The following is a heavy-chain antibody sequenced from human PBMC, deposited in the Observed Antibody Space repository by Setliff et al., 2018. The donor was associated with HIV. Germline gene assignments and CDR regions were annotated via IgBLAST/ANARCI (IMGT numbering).Heavy chain of an antibody. J-gene: IGHJ6*03. CDR1: GYTFTSYG. CDR3: ARGYPSSPYYYYMDV. CDR2: ISAYNGNT. Sequence: ASVKVSCKASGYTFTSYGISWVRQAPGQGLEWMGWISAYNGNTNYAQKLQGRVTMTRDTSTSTVYMELSSLRSEDTAVYNCARGYPSSPYYYYMDVWGKGTTVTVSS. D-gene: IGHD5-12*01. V-gene: IGHV1-18*01.